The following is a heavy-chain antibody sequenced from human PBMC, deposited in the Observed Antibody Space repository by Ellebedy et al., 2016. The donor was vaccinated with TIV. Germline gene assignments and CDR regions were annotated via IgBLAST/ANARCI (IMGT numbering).Heavy chain of an antibody. V-gene: IGHV3-23*01. Sequence: GESLKISXEASGFTFSSYAMNWVRQAPGKGLEWVSGISGSGGTTYYADSVKGRFPISRDNSKNTLYLQMNSLRAEDTAVYYCAKGDDFWSGYSPSYSYCMDVWGKGTTVTVSS. CDR3: AKGDDFWSGYSPSYSYCMDV. CDR2: ISGSGGTT. J-gene: IGHJ6*03. CDR1: GFTFSSYA. D-gene: IGHD3-3*01.